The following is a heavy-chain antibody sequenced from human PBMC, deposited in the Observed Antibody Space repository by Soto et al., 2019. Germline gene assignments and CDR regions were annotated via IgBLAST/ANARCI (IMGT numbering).Heavy chain of an antibody. CDR1: GYTLTSYG. J-gene: IGHJ4*02. CDR2: ISAYNGNT. D-gene: IGHD3-22*01. Sequence: QVQLVQSGAEVKKPGASVKVSCKASGYTLTSYGISWVRQAPGQGLEWMGWISAYNGNTNYAQKLQGRVTMTTDTSTSTAYMELRSLRSDDTAVYYCARDDANYYDSSGYLPTGDYWGQGTLVTVSS. V-gene: IGHV1-18*01. CDR3: ARDDANYYDSSGYLPTGDY.